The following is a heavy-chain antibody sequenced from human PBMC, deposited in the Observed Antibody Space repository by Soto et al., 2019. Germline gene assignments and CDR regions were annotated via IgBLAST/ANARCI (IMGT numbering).Heavy chain of an antibody. Sequence: ETLSLTCAVYDGSFSGYYWSWVRQAPGKGLEWVANINPDGSEKYYVDSVKGRFTISRDNAKNSLYLQMNSLRAEDTAVYYCARWLRSDHAFDIWGQGTMVT. CDR2: INPDGSEK. CDR3: ARWLRSDHAFDI. CDR1: DGSFSGYY. D-gene: IGHD5-12*01. V-gene: IGHV3-7*01. J-gene: IGHJ3*02.